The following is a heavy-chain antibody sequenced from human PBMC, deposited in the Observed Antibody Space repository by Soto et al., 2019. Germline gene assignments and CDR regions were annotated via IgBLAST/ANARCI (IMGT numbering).Heavy chain of an antibody. V-gene: IGHV1-2*04. J-gene: IGHJ6*02. CDR1: GYTFTGYY. CDR2: INPNSGGT. D-gene: IGHD3-3*01. CDR3: ARSPYYDFWSGYYRGENYYYGMDV. Sequence: ASVKVSCKASGYTFTGYYMPWVRQAPGQGLEWMGWINPNSGGTNYAQKFQGWVTMTRDTSISTAYMELSRLRSDDTAVYYCARSPYYDFWSGYYRGENYYYGMDVWGQGTTVTVSS.